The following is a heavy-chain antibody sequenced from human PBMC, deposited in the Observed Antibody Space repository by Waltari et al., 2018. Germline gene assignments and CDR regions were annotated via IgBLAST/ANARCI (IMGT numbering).Heavy chain of an antibody. CDR1: GFTFSRSA. V-gene: IGHV3-23*01. Sequence: EVQLLESGGALLQPGGSLRLSCAASGFTFSRSALNWVRQTPGKGLEWVAAVSGAADYTYYADSVKGRFTVSRDNSKNTLYLQMNSLRGDDTAVYYCARQLGSCSDGTCFFDHWGQGTLVTVSS. CDR2: VSGAADYT. CDR3: ARQLGSCSDGTCFFDH. D-gene: IGHD2-15*01. J-gene: IGHJ4*02.